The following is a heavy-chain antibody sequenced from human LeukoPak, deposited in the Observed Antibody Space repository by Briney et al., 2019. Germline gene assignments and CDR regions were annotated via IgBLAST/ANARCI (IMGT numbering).Heavy chain of an antibody. Sequence: GGSLRLSCAASGFTFSDYYKTWIRQAPGKGLEWLSYISGSSSNTNYADSVKGRFTISRDNAKNSLYLQMNSLRAEDTAVYYCAKANPTSSGFYTYWGQGTLVTVSS. CDR3: AKANPTSSGFYTY. V-gene: IGHV3-11*06. CDR1: GFTFSDYY. J-gene: IGHJ4*02. CDR2: ISGSSSNT. D-gene: IGHD3-22*01.